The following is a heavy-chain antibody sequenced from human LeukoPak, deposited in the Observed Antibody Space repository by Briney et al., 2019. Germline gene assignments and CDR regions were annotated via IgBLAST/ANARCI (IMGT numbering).Heavy chain of an antibody. CDR3: ARTSSSYDSSGYYLNPFDY. D-gene: IGHD3-22*01. CDR1: GGSFSGYY. V-gene: IGHV4-34*01. CDR2: INHSGST. Sequence: SGTLSLTCAVYGGSFSGYYWSWIRQPPGKGLEWIGEINHSGSTNYNPSLKSRVTISVDTSKNQFSLKLSSVTAADTAVYYCARTSSSYDSSGYYLNPFDYWGQGTLVTVSS. J-gene: IGHJ4*02.